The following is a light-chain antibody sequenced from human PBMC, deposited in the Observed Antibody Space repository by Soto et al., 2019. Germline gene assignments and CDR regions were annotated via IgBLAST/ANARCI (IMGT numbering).Light chain of an antibody. Sequence: QSVLTQPTSASGTPGQRVTISCSGSSSNIGSRTVNWYQQLPGTAPKLLIYRDNQRPSGVPERFSGSKSGASASLAISGLQSEDEADYYCAAWDDSLNGGVFGGGTKLTVL. CDR3: AAWDDSLNGGV. J-gene: IGLJ3*02. V-gene: IGLV1-44*01. CDR2: RDN. CDR1: SSNIGSRT.